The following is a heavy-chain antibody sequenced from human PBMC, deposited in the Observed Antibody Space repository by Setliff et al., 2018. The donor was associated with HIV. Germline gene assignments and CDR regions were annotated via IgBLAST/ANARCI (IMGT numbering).Heavy chain of an antibody. J-gene: IGHJ4*02. D-gene: IGHD5-18*01. CDR3: ASMYGYYIGHSEH. V-gene: IGHV4-59*08. CDR1: GAPLSSYY. CDR2: NFYSGTP. Sequence: SETLSLTCTVSGAPLSSYYLNWIRQPPGKGLEWLGYNFYSGTPNYNPSLKSRVTMSVDTSNNEFSLKLNSVTAADTAVYYRASMYGYYIGHSEHWGQGTLVTVSS.